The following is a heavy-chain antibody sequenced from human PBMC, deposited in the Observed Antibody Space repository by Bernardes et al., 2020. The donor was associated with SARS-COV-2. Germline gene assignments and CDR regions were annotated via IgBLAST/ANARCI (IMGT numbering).Heavy chain of an antibody. CDR2: ISNSNSHI. J-gene: IGHJ4*02. Sequence: GSLRLSCAASSFTFSSYTMNWVRQAPGKGLEWVSSISNSNSHIYYAASVKGRFTISRDNAKNSLYLQMNSLRAEDTAVYYCARALAGPEVLDYWGQGTLVTVSS. V-gene: IGHV3-21*01. CDR3: ARALAGPEVLDY. CDR1: SFTFSSYT. D-gene: IGHD2-8*02.